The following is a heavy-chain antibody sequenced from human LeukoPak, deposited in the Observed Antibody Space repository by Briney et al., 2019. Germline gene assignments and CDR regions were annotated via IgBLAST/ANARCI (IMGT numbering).Heavy chain of an antibody. D-gene: IGHD2-2*01. Sequence: TSETLSLTCAVYGGSFSDYYWSWIRQPPGKGLEWIGEIEHSGSTNYNPSLKSRVTISVDTSKNQFSLKLSSVTAADTAVYYCATDHCSSISCHSGAFDIWGQGTMVTVSS. CDR1: GGSFSDYY. CDR2: IEHSGST. CDR3: ATDHCSSISCHSGAFDI. V-gene: IGHV4-34*01. J-gene: IGHJ3*02.